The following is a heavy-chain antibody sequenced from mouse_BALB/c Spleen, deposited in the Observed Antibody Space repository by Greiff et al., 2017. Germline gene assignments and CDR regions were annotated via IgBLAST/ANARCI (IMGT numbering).Heavy chain of an antibody. Sequence: EVKLMESGGGLVQPGGSRKLSCAASGFTFSSFGMHWVRQAPEKGLEWVAYISSGSSTIYYADTVKGRFTISRDNPKNTLFLQMTSLRSEDTAMYYCATMITLYAMDYWGQGTSVTVSS. D-gene: IGHD2-4*01. CDR3: ATMITLYAMDY. CDR1: GFTFSSFG. CDR2: ISSGSSTI. J-gene: IGHJ4*01. V-gene: IGHV5-17*02.